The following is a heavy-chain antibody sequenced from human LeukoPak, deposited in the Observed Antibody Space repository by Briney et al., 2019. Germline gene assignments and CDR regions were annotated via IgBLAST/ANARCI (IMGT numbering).Heavy chain of an antibody. Sequence: SVKVSCKASGYTFTSYYMHWVRQAPGQGLEWMGGIIPIFGTANYAQKFQGRVTITTDESTSTAYMELSSLRSEDPAVYYCARSESGSYLGLFDYWGQGTLVTVSS. CDR3: ARSESGSYLGLFDY. J-gene: IGHJ4*02. CDR2: IIPIFGTA. D-gene: IGHD1-26*01. V-gene: IGHV1-69*05. CDR1: GYTFTSYY.